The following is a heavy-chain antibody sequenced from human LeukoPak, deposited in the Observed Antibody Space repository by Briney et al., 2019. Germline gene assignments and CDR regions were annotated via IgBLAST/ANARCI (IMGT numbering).Heavy chain of an antibody. CDR2: IRGSGAGT. V-gene: IGHV3-23*01. CDR3: GRDPNGDYVGAFDF. J-gene: IGHJ3*01. CDR1: GFTVSSYA. Sequence: PGGSLRLSCAASGFTVSSYAMTWVRQAPGKGLEWVSSIRGSGAGTSYAASVEGRFTMSRDNSKNTLYLQMNSLRAEDTAIYYCGRDPNGDYVGAFDFWGQGTLVTVSS. D-gene: IGHD4-17*01.